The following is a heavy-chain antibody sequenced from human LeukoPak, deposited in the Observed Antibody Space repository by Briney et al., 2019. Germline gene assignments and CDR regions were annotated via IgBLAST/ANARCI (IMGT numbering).Heavy chain of an antibody. CDR1: GYTFTDYY. CDR3: ARTSIAARRADFDY. Sequence: ASVKVSCKTSGYTFTDYYIHWVRQAPGQGLEWMGWINSNSGGTSYAQKFQGRVTLTRDTPTRTAYMELNRLTSDDTAVYYCARTSIAARRADFDYWGQGTAVTVSS. D-gene: IGHD6-6*01. CDR2: INSNSGGT. V-gene: IGHV1-2*02. J-gene: IGHJ4*02.